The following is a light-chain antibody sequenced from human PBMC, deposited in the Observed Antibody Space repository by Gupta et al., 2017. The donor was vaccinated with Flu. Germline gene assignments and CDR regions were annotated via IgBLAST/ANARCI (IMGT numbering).Light chain of an antibody. J-gene: IGKJ1*01. CDR2: KAS. CDR1: QSVSGC. V-gene: IGKV1-5*03. CDR3: QQGGSYST. Sequence: SPSNLSASVGDRVTSTCRDSQSVSGCLEWYQQKPGKAPKLLIYKASRGESGVPQRFSGSGYATEFTLTSTNRQHDDFANYYGQQGGSYSTFGQGTKVEI.